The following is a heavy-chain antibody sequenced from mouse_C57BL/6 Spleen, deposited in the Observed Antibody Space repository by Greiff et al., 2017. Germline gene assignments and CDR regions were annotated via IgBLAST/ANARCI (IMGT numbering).Heavy chain of an antibody. CDR1: GFTFSSYA. CDR2: ISNGGSYT. Sequence: EVQLVESGGGLVKPGGSLKLSCAASGFTFSSYAMSWVRQTPEKRLEWVATISNGGSYTYYPDNVKGRFTISRDNAKNNLYLHRSHLKSEDTAMYSCARGLEGGAFYLGCWGKGTTLTVS. J-gene: IGHJ2*01. V-gene: IGHV5-4*01. CDR3: ARGLEGGAFYLGC. D-gene: IGHD4-1*01.